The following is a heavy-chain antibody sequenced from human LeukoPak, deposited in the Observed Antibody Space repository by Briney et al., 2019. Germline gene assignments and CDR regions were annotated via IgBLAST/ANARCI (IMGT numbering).Heavy chain of an antibody. D-gene: IGHD4-23*01. J-gene: IGHJ6*02. V-gene: IGHV1-18*01. Sequence: ASVKVSCKASGYTFTSYGISWVRQAPGQGLEWMGWISAYNGNTNYAQKLQDRVTMTTDTSTSTAYMELRSLRSDDTAVYYCASGDGGSSPYYYYGMDVWGQGTTVTVSS. CDR3: ASGDGGSSPYYYYGMDV. CDR2: ISAYNGNT. CDR1: GYTFTSYG.